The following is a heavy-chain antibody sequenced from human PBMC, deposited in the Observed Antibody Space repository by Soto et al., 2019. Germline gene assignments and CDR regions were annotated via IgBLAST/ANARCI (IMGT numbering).Heavy chain of an antibody. V-gene: IGHV4-30-2*01. CDR1: GGSISSGGYS. CDR2: IYHSGST. Sequence: QLQLQESGSGLVRPSQTLSLTCAVSGGSISSGGYSWNWIRQPPGKGLEWIGYIYHSGSTLYNPSLKSRVTISVDKSKNQFSLKLSSVIAADTAVYCCPRDQLEGNSFDPWGQGTLVTVSS. J-gene: IGHJ5*02. D-gene: IGHD1-1*01. CDR3: PRDQLEGNSFDP.